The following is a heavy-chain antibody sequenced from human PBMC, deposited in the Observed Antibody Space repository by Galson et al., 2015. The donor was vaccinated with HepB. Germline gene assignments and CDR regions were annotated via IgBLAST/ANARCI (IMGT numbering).Heavy chain of an antibody. Sequence: SLRLSCAASGFTFSSYAMSWVRQTPGKGLQWVSSISGSGAGSYFADSVKGRFIISRDNSKNTLYLQMNSLRVEDTALYHCAKGPGGNYDHYPPNWVDPWGQGTLVIVSS. CDR3: AKGPGGNYDHYPPNWVDP. J-gene: IGHJ5*02. V-gene: IGHV3-23*01. CDR2: ISGSGAGS. CDR1: GFTFSSYA. D-gene: IGHD4-11*01.